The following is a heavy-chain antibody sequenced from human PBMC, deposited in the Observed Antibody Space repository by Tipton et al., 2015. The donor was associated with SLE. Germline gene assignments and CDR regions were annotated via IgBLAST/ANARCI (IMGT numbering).Heavy chain of an antibody. J-gene: IGHJ6*03. CDR3: ARARSDDNFWNGYYYYYYYMDV. CDR2: INHSGGT. Sequence: LRLSCAVYGGSFSGYFWSWIRQPPGKGLEWIGEINHSGGTNYNPSLKRRVTISGDTSKNQFSLRLNSVTAADTAVYYCARARSDDNFWNGYYYYYYYMDVWGKGTTVSVSS. D-gene: IGHD3-3*01. V-gene: IGHV4-34*01. CDR1: GGSFSGYF.